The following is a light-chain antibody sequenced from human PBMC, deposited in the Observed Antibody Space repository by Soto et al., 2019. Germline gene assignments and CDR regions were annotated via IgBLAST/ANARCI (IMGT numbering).Light chain of an antibody. Sequence: EIVLTQSPATLSLSPGERATLCCRASQIIYTSLAWYQQKPGQAPRLLIYEASIRATGLPARFSGSGSGADFTLTISGLEPEDFAIYYCQQRASWPLTFGGGTKVEVK. CDR2: EAS. CDR3: QQRASWPLT. CDR1: QIIYTS. V-gene: IGKV3-11*01. J-gene: IGKJ4*01.